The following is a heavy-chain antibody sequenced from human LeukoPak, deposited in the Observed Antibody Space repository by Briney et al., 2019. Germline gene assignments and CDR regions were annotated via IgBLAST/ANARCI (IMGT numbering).Heavy chain of an antibody. CDR1: GFTFSSYE. J-gene: IGHJ6*04. CDR2: ISSSGSTI. D-gene: IGHD3-10*02. CDR3: AELGITMIGGV. V-gene: IGHV3-48*03. Sequence: GGSLRLSCAASGFTFSSYEMNWVRQAPGKGLEWVSHISSSGSTIYYADSVRGRFTISRDNAKNSLYLQMNSLRAEDTAVYYCAELGITMIGGVWGKGTTVTISS.